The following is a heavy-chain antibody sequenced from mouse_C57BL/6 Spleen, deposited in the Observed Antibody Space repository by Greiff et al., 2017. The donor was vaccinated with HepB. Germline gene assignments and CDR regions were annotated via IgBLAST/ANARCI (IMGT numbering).Heavy chain of an antibody. J-gene: IGHJ2*01. Sequence: EVQLMESGGGLVKPGGSLKLSCAASGFTFSDYGMHWVRQAPEKGLEWVAYISSGSSTIYYADTVKGRFTISRDNAKNTLFLQMTSLRSEDTAMYYCARTTTVVAHFDYWGQGTTLTVSS. CDR3: ARTTTVVAHFDY. D-gene: IGHD1-1*01. CDR1: GFTFSDYG. CDR2: ISSGSSTI. V-gene: IGHV5-17*01.